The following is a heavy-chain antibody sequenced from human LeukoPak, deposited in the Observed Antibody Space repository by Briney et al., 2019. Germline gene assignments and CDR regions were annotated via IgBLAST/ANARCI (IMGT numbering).Heavy chain of an antibody. J-gene: IGHJ4*02. CDR3: ARDRWELPEYYFDY. D-gene: IGHD1-26*01. V-gene: IGHV1-2*02. Sequence: ASVKVSCKASGYTFTGYYMHWVRQAPGQGLEWMGWINPNSGGTNYAQKLQGRVTMTRDTSISTAYMELSRLRSDDTAVYYCARDRWELPEYYFDYWGQGTLVTVSS. CDR2: INPNSGGT. CDR1: GYTFTGYY.